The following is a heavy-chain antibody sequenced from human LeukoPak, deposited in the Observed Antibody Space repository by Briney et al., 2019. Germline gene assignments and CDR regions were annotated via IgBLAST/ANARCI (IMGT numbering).Heavy chain of an antibody. CDR1: GGTLSSYA. CDR3: ASCNDSSGYFAY. CDR2: VNTNTGNP. V-gene: IGHV7-4-1*02. Sequence: ASVKVSCKASGGTLSSYAISWVRQAPGQGLEYMGWVNTNTGNPTYAQGFTGRFVFSSDSSVSTAYLQITSLKADDSAIYFCASCNDSSGYFAYWGQGTLVTVSS. J-gene: IGHJ4*02. D-gene: IGHD3-22*01.